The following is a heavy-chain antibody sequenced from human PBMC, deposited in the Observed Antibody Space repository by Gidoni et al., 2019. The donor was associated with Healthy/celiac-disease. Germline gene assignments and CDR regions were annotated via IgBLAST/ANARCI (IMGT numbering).Heavy chain of an antibody. CDR1: GYTFTSYD. V-gene: IGHV1-8*01. Sequence: QVQLVQSGAEVKKPGASVKVSCTASGYTFTSYDINWVRQATGQGLEWMGWMNPNSGNTGYAQKFQGRVTMTRNTSISTAYMELSSLRSEDTAVYYCARQIPLASGSYFAFDIWGQGTMVTVSS. D-gene: IGHD1-26*01. J-gene: IGHJ3*02. CDR2: MNPNSGNT. CDR3: ARQIPLASGSYFAFDI.